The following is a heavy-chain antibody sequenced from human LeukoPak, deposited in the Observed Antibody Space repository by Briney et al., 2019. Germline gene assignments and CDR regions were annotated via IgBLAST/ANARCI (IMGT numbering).Heavy chain of an antibody. Sequence: ASVKVSCKASGYTFISYDIHWVRQAPGQGLEWMGWMNPNSGNTGYAQKFQGSVTMTRDTSINTAYMELSSLRSEDTAVYYCARANSGSYADAFDIWGQGTMVTVSS. CDR2: MNPNSGNT. V-gene: IGHV1-8*01. CDR3: ARANSGSYADAFDI. J-gene: IGHJ3*02. D-gene: IGHD1-26*01. CDR1: GYTFISYD.